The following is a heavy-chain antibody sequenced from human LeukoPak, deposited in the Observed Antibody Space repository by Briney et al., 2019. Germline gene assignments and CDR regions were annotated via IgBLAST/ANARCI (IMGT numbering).Heavy chain of an antibody. Sequence: SETLSLTCAVYGGSFSGYYWSWIRQPPGKGLEWIGSIYHGGSTYYNPSLKSRVTISVDTSKNQFSLKLSSLTAADTAVYYCARVIYRSGGSCYDGAWFDPWGQGTLVTVSS. D-gene: IGHD2-15*01. V-gene: IGHV4-34*01. J-gene: IGHJ5*02. CDR3: ARVIYRSGGSCYDGAWFDP. CDR1: GGSFSGYY. CDR2: IYHGGST.